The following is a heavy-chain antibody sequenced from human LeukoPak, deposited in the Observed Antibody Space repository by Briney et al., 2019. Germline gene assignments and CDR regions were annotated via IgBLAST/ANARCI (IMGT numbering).Heavy chain of an antibody. V-gene: IGHV1-18*01. D-gene: IGHD2-15*01. J-gene: IGHJ5*02. CDR3: ASAPRGTAIPYELPAGP. CDR2: ISFYNGNT. Sequence: ASVQVSCKASGYTFTSHGITWVRQAPGQGLEWMGWISFYNGNTNYAQKVQARVTMTTDTSTSTAYMELRSLRSDDTAVYYCASAPRGTAIPYELPAGPWGQGTLVTVSS. CDR1: GYTFTSHG.